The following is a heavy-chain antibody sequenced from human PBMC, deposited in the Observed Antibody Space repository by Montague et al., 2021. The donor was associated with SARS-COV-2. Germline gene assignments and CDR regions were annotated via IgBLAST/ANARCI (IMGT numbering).Heavy chain of an antibody. Sequence: SETLSLTCAVHGGSFSTYSWNWIRQPPGKGLEWIGEIHHGGSTNYNPSLKSRVTISADTSKNQFSLTLTSVAAADTAVYYCARLGDGVVPSPILGVGPHYSYYDMDVWGKGTTVTVSS. CDR2: IHHGGST. J-gene: IGHJ6*03. CDR3: ARLGDGVVPSPILGVGPHYSYYDMDV. D-gene: IGHD3-10*01. V-gene: IGHV4-34*01. CDR1: GGSFSTYS.